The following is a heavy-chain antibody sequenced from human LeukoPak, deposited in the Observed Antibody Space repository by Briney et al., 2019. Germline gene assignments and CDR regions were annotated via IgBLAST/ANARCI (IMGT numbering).Heavy chain of an antibody. CDR2: ISPSGGTT. D-gene: IGHD2/OR15-2a*01. CDR1: GNTFSSYF. V-gene: IGHV1-46*01. J-gene: IGHJ3*02. CDR3: GRVTLSAFDI. Sequence: ASVKVSCKASGNTFSSYFIHWVRQAPGHGLEWMGIISPSGGTTSYAQEFQGRVTMTRDTSTSTVYMELSSLRSEDTAVYYCGRVTLSAFDIWGQGTMVTVSS.